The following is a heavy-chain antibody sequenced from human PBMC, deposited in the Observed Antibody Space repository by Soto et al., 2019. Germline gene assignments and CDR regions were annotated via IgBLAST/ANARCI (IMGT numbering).Heavy chain of an antibody. CDR2: ISWNSGSI. Sequence: PGGSLRLSCAASGFTFDDYAMHWVRQAPGKGLEWVSGISWNSGSIGYADSVKGRFTISRDNAKNSLYLQMNSLRAEDTALYYCAKGYDFWSGTDCYPLDVWGQGTTVTVSS. V-gene: IGHV3-9*01. CDR1: GFTFDDYA. D-gene: IGHD3-3*01. J-gene: IGHJ6*02. CDR3: AKGYDFWSGTDCYPLDV.